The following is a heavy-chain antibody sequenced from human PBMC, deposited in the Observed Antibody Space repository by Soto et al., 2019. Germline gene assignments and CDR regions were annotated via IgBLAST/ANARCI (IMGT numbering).Heavy chain of an antibody. CDR2: IYYSGST. D-gene: IGHD6-19*01. CDR1: GGSISSYY. Sequence: SETLSLTCTVSGGSISSYYWSWIRQPPGKGLEWIGYIYYSGSTNYNPSLKSRVTISVDTSKNQFSLKLSSVTAADTAVYYCVRDRIAVAGTWGDAFDIWGQGTMVTVSS. V-gene: IGHV4-59*01. J-gene: IGHJ3*02. CDR3: VRDRIAVAGTWGDAFDI.